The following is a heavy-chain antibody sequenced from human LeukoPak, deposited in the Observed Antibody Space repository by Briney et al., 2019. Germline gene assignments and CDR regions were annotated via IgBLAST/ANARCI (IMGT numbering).Heavy chain of an antibody. CDR1: GYTFTSYY. D-gene: IGHD4-23*01. CDR3: ARDGETHDYGGINLFDP. V-gene: IGHV1-46*01. Sequence: ASVKVSCKASGYTFTSYYMHWVRQAPGQGLEWMGIINTSGGSTSYAQKFQGRVTMTRDTSTSTVNMELSSLRSEDTAVYCCARDGETHDYGGINLFDPWGQGTLVTVSS. J-gene: IGHJ5*02. CDR2: INTSGGST.